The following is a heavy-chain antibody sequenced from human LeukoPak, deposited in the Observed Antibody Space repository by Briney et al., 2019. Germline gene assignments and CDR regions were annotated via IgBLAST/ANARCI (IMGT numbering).Heavy chain of an antibody. J-gene: IGHJ3*02. CDR1: GFTFSTYA. CDR3: AKGFGEFCSGGICVGWLDAFDI. D-gene: IGHD2-15*01. Sequence: PGGSLRLSCAASGFTFSTYAMIWVRQAPGKGLEWVSAISGSGDTTYYADSVKGRFTISRDNSKNTLYLQMNSLRAEDTAVYYCAKGFGEFCSGGICVGWLDAFDIWGQGTMVTVSS. CDR2: ISGSGDTT. V-gene: IGHV3-23*01.